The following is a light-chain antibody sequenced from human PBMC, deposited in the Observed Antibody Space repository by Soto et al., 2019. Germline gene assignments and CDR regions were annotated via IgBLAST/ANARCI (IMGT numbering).Light chain of an antibody. CDR3: QHYNSYSEA. Sequence: DIQMTQSPSSLAASXXDIVXITCRASQTISSWLAWYQQKPGKAPKXXIYKASTLKSGVPSRFSGSGPGTEFTLTISSPQPDDFATYYCQHYNSYSEAFGQGTKVDIK. CDR1: QTISSW. CDR2: KAS. J-gene: IGKJ1*01. V-gene: IGKV1-5*03.